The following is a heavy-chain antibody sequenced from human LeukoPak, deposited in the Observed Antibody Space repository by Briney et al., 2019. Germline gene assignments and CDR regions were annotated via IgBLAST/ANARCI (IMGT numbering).Heavy chain of an antibody. CDR3: AKDGIVGATINWFDP. CDR1: GFTFSSYA. D-gene: IGHD1-26*01. V-gene: IGHV3-23*01. CDR2: IVGSGSST. J-gene: IGHJ5*02. Sequence: GGSLRLSCAASGFTFSSYAMSWVRQAPGKGLEWVSSIVGSGSSTFYADSVKGRFTISRDNSKNTLYLQMNSLRAEDTAVYYCAKDGIVGATINWFDPWGQGTLVTVSS.